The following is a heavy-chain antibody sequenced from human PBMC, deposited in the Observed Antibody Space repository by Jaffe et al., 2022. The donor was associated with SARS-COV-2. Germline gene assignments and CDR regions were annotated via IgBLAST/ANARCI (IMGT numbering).Heavy chain of an antibody. CDR2: VFYSGST. CDR1: GGSISSSSYY. J-gene: IGHJ3*02. D-gene: IGHD6-19*01. CDR3: ARHNRGWYAFDI. V-gene: IGHV4-39*01. Sequence: QLQLQQSGPGLVKTSETLSLTCTVSGGSISSSSYYWGWIRQSPGKGLEWVGSVFYSGSTYSNPSLKSRVTMSVDTSKNHFSLTLTSVTAADTAMYFCARHNRGWYAFDIWGQGTMVTVSS.